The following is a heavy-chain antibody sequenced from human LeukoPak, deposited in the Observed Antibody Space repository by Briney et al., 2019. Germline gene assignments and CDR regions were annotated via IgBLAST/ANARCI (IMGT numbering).Heavy chain of an antibody. J-gene: IGHJ5*02. V-gene: IGHV1-8*01. Sequence: ASVKVSRKASGYTFTTYDINWVRQATGQGLEWMGWMNPNSGNAGYAQKFQGRVTMTRNTSISTAYMELRSLRSEDTAVYYCARGPNKSDGGNSGSAWFDPWGQGTLVTVSS. CDR1: GYTFTTYD. CDR3: ARGPNKSDGGNSGSAWFDP. D-gene: IGHD4-23*01. CDR2: MNPNSGNA.